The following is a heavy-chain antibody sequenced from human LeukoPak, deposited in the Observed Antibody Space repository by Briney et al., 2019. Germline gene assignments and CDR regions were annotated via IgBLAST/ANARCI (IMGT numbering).Heavy chain of an antibody. CDR3: ASLYGSGPNWFDR. D-gene: IGHD3-10*01. CDR2: ISWNSGTI. V-gene: IGHV3-9*01. J-gene: IGHJ5*02. CDR1: GFTFDDYA. Sequence: GGSLRLSCAASGFTFDDYAMHWVRQAPGKGLEWVSGISWNSGTIYYTDSVKGRFTISRDDAKNSLYLQMNSLRAEDTAVYYCASLYGSGPNWFDRWGQGTLVTVSS.